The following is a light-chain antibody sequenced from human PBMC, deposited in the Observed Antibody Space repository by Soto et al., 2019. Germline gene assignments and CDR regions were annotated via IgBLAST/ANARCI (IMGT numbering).Light chain of an antibody. CDR2: GAS. Sequence: EIVMTQSPATLSVSPGERATLSCRASQSVSSNLAWYQQKPGQAPRLLIYGASTRATGIPARFSGSGSGTEFTLPISRLQSEDFAFYYCQQYNNWPRPFGQGTKVEIK. V-gene: IGKV3-15*01. J-gene: IGKJ1*01. CDR3: QQYNNWPRP. CDR1: QSVSSN.